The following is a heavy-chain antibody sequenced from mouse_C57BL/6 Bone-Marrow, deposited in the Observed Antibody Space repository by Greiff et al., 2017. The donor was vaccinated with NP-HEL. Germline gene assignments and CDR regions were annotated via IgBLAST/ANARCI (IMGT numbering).Heavy chain of an antibody. D-gene: IGHD1-1*01. J-gene: IGHJ4*01. CDR1: GFNIKDYY. CDR3: TTVVEGDARDY. CDR2: IDPEDGDT. Sequence: EVQLQQSGAELVRPGASVKLSCTASGFNIKDYYMHWVKQRPEQGLEWIGRIDPEDGDTEYAPKFQGKATMTADTSSNTAYLQLSSLTSEDTAVYYCTTVVEGDARDYWGQGTAVTVSA. V-gene: IGHV14-1*01.